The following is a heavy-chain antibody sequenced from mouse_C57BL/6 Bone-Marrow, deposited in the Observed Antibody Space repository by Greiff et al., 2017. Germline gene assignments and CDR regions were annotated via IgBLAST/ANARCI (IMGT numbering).Heavy chain of an antibody. CDR1: GYSFTDYN. V-gene: IGHV1-39*01. CDR2: INPNYGTT. D-gene: IGHD2-4*01. CDR3: ARGYDYDYAMDY. J-gene: IGHJ4*01. Sequence: EVQLQQSGPELVKPGASVKISCKASGYSFTDYNMNWVQQSNGKSLEWIGVINPNYGTTCYNQKFTGKATWTVDQSSSTAYMQLNSLTSEDSAVYYCARGYDYDYAMDYWGQGTSVTVSS.